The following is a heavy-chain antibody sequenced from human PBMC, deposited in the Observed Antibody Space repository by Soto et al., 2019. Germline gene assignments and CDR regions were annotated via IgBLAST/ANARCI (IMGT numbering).Heavy chain of an antibody. V-gene: IGHV3-9*01. CDR3: AKGFCSSATCYTYSYMDV. CDR1: GFSFDEYA. CDR2: VSWNSGTV. Sequence: EVQLVESGGTLVQPGRSLRLSCAASGFSFDEYAMHWVRQVPGKGLEWVSGVSWNSGTVGYGDSVKGRFTISRDNDKNSLYLQMNSLRAEDTAMYYCAKGFCSSATCYTYSYMDVWGKGTAVTVSS. D-gene: IGHD2-2*01. J-gene: IGHJ6*03.